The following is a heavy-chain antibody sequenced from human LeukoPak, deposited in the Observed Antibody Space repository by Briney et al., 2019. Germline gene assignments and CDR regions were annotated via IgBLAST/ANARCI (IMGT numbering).Heavy chain of an antibody. CDR2: ISYDGGNK. D-gene: IGHD4-23*01. V-gene: IGHV3-30*03. CDR1: GFTFSSYG. J-gene: IGHJ3*02. Sequence: GGSLRLSCAASGFTFSSYGMHWVRQAPGKGLEWVAVISYDGGNKYYADSVKGRFTISRDNSKNTLYLQMNSLRAEDTAVYYCARDRYGGNSPLSIWGQGTMVTVSS. CDR3: ARDRYGGNSPLSI.